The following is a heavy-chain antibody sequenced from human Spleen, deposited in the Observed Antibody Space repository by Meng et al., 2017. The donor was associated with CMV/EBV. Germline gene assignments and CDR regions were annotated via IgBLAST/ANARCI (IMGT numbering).Heavy chain of an antibody. CDR3: ARIPYPPYSSGWYGAYFDY. Sequence: ASVKVSCKASGYTFTGFYMHWVRQAPAQGLEWMGWINPNSGGTNYAQKFQGRVTMTGDTSISTAYMELSRLRSDDTAVYYCARIPYPPYSSGWYGAYFDYWGQGTLVTVSS. D-gene: IGHD6-19*01. V-gene: IGHV1-2*02. J-gene: IGHJ4*02. CDR2: INPNSGGT. CDR1: GYTFTGFY.